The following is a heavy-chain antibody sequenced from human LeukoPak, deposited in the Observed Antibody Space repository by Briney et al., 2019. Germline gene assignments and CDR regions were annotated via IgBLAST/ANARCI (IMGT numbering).Heavy chain of an antibody. CDR3: ARGDSWHDY. CDR2: MNPNSGNT. D-gene: IGHD2-15*01. CDR1: GYTLTELS. J-gene: IGHJ4*02. V-gene: IGHV1-8*03. Sequence: ASVKVSCKVSGYTLTELSMHWVRQAPGKGLEWMGWMNPNSGNTGYAQKFQGRVTITRNTSISTAYMELSSLRSEDTAVYYCARGDSWHDYWGQGTLVTVSS.